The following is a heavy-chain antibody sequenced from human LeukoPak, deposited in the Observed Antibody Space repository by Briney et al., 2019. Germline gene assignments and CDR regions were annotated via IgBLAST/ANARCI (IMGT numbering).Heavy chain of an antibody. CDR3: ASGAYYFDF. Sequence: GGSLRLSCAASGFTFSSYWMHWVRQAPGKGLVWVSRIYGDGSSTSYADYVKGRFSISRDNARNTLYLQMNSLRAEDTAVYYCASGAYYFDFWGQGTLVTVSP. CDR1: GFTFSSYW. CDR2: IYGDGSST. J-gene: IGHJ4*02. V-gene: IGHV3-74*01.